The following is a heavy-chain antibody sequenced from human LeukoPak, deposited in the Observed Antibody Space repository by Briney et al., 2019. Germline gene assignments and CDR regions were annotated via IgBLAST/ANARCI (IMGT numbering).Heavy chain of an antibody. Sequence: PGGSLRLSCAASGFTFTSFSFNWVRQAPGKGLEWVSCINTVATYIYYAASVRGRFTISRDNAKNSVYLQMNSLRTEDTAVYYCARSYYSDLSGTPDYWGQGTLVTVSS. V-gene: IGHV3-21*01. CDR1: GFTFTSFS. D-gene: IGHD3-22*01. CDR3: ARSYYSDLSGTPDY. J-gene: IGHJ4*02. CDR2: INTVATYI.